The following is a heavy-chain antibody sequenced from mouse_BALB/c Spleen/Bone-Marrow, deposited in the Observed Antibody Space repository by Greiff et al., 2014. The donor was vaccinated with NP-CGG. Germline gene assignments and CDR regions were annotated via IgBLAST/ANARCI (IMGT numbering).Heavy chain of an antibody. CDR3: ARPGRLGRDWYFDV. CDR2: INPNNGGT. D-gene: IGHD4-1*01. V-gene: IGHV1-22*01. CDR1: GYSFTEYT. J-gene: IGHJ1*01. Sequence: KPGASVKISCKTSGYSFTEYTMHWVKQRHGKSLEWIGRINPNNGGTSYNQKFKGKATLTVDKSSSTAYMELRSLTSEDSAVYYCARPGRLGRDWYFDVWGAGTTVTVSS.